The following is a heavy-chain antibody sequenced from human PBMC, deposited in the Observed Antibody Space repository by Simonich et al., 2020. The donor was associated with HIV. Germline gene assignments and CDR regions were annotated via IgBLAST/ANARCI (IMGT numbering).Heavy chain of an antibody. D-gene: IGHD3-3*02. Sequence: QVQLVESGGGVVQLGRSLRLSCAASGFTFSSYAMPWDRQAPGKGLEWVEVKSYDGSNKYYADSVKGRFTSSSDNSNNTLYLQMNSLRAEDTAVYYCASGGSISSVWADDYWGQGTLVTVSS. CDR1: GFTFSSYA. CDR2: KSYDGSNK. CDR3: ASGGSISSVWADDY. V-gene: IGHV3-30*07. J-gene: IGHJ4*02.